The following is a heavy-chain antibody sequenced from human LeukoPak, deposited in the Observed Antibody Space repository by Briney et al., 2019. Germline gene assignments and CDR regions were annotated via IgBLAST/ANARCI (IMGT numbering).Heavy chain of an antibody. D-gene: IGHD6-13*01. CDR2: MNANMGKT. CDR3: AEGNREAAGDYYYYHRMDV. V-gene: IGHV1-8*01. J-gene: IGHJ6*02. Sequence: ASVTVSCQPSLYTLTSYDINWLGQATGPGLEGMGWMNANMGKTGYEQKFQGKDNMTRNTSISTAYMALSSLRSEDTAVYYCAEGNREAAGDYYYYHRMDVWGQGTTVTVSS. CDR1: LYTLTSYD.